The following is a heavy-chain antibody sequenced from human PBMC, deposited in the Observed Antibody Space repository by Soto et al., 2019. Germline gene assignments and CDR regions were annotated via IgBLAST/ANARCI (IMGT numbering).Heavy chain of an antibody. CDR2: IIPLYGTV. D-gene: IGHD2-2*01. J-gene: IGHJ4*02. V-gene: IGHV1-69*06. Sequence: ASVKVSCKASGGTFNSYGISWVRQAPGQGLDWMGVIIPLYGTVNYAQKFQGRVSITADKSTSTAYMDLNSLRSDDTAVYYCAREDSIIIPAVSDFWGQGTLVTVSS. CDR3: AREDSIIIPAVSDF. CDR1: GGTFNSYG.